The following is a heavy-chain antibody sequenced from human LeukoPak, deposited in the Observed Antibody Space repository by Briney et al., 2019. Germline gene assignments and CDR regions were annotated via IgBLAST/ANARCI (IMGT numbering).Heavy chain of an antibody. J-gene: IGHJ4*02. CDR1: GYSFTNYW. CDR3: ARLSSVGTYDILTGYCFDY. V-gene: IGHV5-51*01. D-gene: IGHD3-9*01. CDR2: IYPDDSDI. Sequence: GASLKISCKASGYSFTNYWIGWVRQTPGKGLEWMGIIYPDDSDIKYSPSFQGQVTTSADKSISTAYLQWSSLKASDTAMYYCARLSSVGTYDILTGYCFDYWGQGTLVTVSS.